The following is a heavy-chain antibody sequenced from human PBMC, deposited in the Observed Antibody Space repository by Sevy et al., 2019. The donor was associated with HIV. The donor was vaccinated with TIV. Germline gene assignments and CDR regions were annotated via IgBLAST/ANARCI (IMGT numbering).Heavy chain of an antibody. CDR1: GGSISSSSYY. CDR2: IYYSGST. V-gene: IGHV4-39*01. J-gene: IGHJ5*02. CDR3: AGRDKRANYDFWSGYYPRDNWFDP. Sequence: SETLSLTCTVSGGSISSSSYYWGWIRQPPGKGLEWIGSIYYSGSTYYNPSLKSRVTISVDTSKNQFSLKLSSVTAADTAVYYCAGRDKRANYDFWSGYYPRDNWFDPWGQGTLVTVSS. D-gene: IGHD3-3*01.